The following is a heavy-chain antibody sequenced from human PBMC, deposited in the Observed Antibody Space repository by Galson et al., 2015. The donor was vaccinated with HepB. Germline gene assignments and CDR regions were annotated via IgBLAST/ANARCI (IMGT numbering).Heavy chain of an antibody. CDR2: IKSKTDGGTT. CDR1: GFTFSNAW. V-gene: IGHV3-15*01. Sequence: SLRLSCAASGFTFSNAWMSWVRQAPGKGLEWVGRIKSKTDGGTTDYAAPVKGRFTISRDDSKNTLYLQMNSLKTEDTAVYYCTTVGATKTYYDFWSGYRNAYYYYYMDVWGKGTTVTVSS. J-gene: IGHJ6*03. D-gene: IGHD3-3*01. CDR3: TTVGATKTYYDFWSGYRNAYYYYYMDV.